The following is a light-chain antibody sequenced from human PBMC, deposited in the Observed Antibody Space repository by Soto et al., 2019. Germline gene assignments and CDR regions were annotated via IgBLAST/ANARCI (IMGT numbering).Light chain of an antibody. Sequence: EIVMTQSPATLSVSPGERATLSCRASQSVSTNLAWYQQKPGQARRLLIYGASTRATGIPARFSGSGSETEFTLTISSLQSEDFAVYYCQQYRNWPPTYTFGQGTKLEIK. CDR3: QQYRNWPPTYT. V-gene: IGKV3-15*01. J-gene: IGKJ2*01. CDR2: GAS. CDR1: QSVSTN.